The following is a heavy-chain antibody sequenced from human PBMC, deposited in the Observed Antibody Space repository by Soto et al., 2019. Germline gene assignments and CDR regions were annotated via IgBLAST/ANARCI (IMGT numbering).Heavy chain of an antibody. D-gene: IGHD3-10*01. CDR2: ISGSGGST. V-gene: IGHV3-23*01. CDR3: AEAPMVRGVIDYYYYYMDV. J-gene: IGHJ6*03. Sequence: EVQLLESGGGLVQPGGSLRLSCAASGFTFSSYAMSWVRQAPGKGLEWVSAISGSGGSTYYADSVKGRFTISRDNSKNQLYLQMNSLRAEDTAVYYCAEAPMVRGVIDYYYYYMDVWGKGTTVTVCS. CDR1: GFTFSSYA.